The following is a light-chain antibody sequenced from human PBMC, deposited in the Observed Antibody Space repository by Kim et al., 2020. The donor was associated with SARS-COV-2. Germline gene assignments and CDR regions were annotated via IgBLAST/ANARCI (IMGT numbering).Light chain of an antibody. J-gene: IGKJ1*01. CDR1: QDISKL. CDR3: QRYNTAPWT. V-gene: IGKV1-27*01. CDR2: RAY. Sequence: GERVTITCRSSQDISKLLAWYQQKPGKAPNLLLFRAYVLQAGVPSRFSGGGSGTDFTLTISSLQPEDVATYYCQRYNTAPWTFGQGTKVDIK.